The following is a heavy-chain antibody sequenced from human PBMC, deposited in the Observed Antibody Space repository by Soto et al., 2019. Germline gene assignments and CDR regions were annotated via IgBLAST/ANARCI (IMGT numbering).Heavy chain of an antibody. Sequence: SVKVSCKASRYTFTKYFTQWVRQAPGQGLEWMGGIIPIFGTANYAQKFQGRVTITADESTSTAYMELSSLRSEDTAVYYCAGSPTVTTFRRFDYWGQGTLVTVSS. J-gene: IGHJ4*02. CDR3: AGSPTVTTFRRFDY. D-gene: IGHD4-17*01. V-gene: IGHV1-69*13. CDR2: IIPIFGTA. CDR1: RYTFTKYF.